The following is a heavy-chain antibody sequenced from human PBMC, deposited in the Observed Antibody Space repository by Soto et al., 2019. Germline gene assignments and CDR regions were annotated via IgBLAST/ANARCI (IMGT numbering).Heavy chain of an antibody. J-gene: IGHJ4*02. CDR1: GGSFSGYY. V-gene: IGHV4-34*01. CDR3: ARLPRDFWSGYYAFDY. Sequence: PSETLSLTCAVYGGSFSGYYWSWIRQPPGKGLEWIGEINHSGSTNYNPSLKSRVTISVDTSKNQFSLKLSSVTAADTAVYYCARLPRDFWSGYYAFDYWGQGTLVTVS. D-gene: IGHD3-3*01. CDR2: INHSGST.